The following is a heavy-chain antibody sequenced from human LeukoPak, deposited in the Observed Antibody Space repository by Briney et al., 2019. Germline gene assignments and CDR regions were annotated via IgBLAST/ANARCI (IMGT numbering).Heavy chain of an antibody. D-gene: IGHD3-10*01. CDR2: IYSGGRT. Sequence: GGSLRLSCAASGFSVSRNYMTWVRQAPGKGLEWVSVIYSGGRTDYADSVKGRFTISRDSSKNTLYLQMNSLIAEDTAVYYCTRDVIRGTNLGYWGQGTLVTVSS. CDR3: TRDVIRGTNLGY. J-gene: IGHJ4*02. CDR1: GFSVSRNY. V-gene: IGHV3-66*02.